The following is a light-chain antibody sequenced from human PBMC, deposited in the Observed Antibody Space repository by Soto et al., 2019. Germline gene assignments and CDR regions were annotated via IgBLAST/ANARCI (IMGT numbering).Light chain of an antibody. J-gene: IGLJ1*01. CDR3: QSYDSSLSAYV. Sequence: SVLTQPPSVSGSPGQSVTISCTATTTDIDNYDSVSWYQQAPGTAPKLIIYDVNNRPSGVPDRFSGSKSGTSASLAITGLQAEDEADYYCQSYDSSLSAYVFGTGTKVTV. CDR1: TTDIDNYDS. CDR2: DVN. V-gene: IGLV2-18*02.